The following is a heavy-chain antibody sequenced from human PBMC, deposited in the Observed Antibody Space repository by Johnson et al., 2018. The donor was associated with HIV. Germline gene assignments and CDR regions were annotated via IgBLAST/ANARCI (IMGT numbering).Heavy chain of an antibody. Sequence: QVQLVESGGGVVQPGRSLRLSCAASGFTFSSYGMHWVRQAPGKGLEWVAVISYDGNNKYSADSVKGRFTISRDNSKNTLYLQMNSLRVEDTAVYYCARAMYYYDTSGYLIRPRAFDIWGQGTVVTVSS. CDR1: GFTFSSYG. CDR2: ISYDGNNK. V-gene: IGHV3-30*03. D-gene: IGHD3-22*01. CDR3: ARAMYYYDTSGYLIRPRAFDI. J-gene: IGHJ3*02.